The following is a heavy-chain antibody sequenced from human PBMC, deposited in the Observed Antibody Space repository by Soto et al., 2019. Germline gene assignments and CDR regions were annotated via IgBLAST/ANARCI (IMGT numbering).Heavy chain of an antibody. J-gene: IGHJ4*02. CDR3: AKVFREDPYYDILTGYPADY. V-gene: IGHV3-23*01. CDR1: GFTFSSYA. CDR2: ISGSGGST. D-gene: IGHD3-9*01. Sequence: GGSLRLSCAASGFTFSSYAVSWVRQAPGKGLEWVSAISGSGGSTYYADSVKGRFTISRDNSKNTLYLQMNSLRAEDTAVYYCAKVFREDPYYDILTGYPADYWGQGTLVTVSS.